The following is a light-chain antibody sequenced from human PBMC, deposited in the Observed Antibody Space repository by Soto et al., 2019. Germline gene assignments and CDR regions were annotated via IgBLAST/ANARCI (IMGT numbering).Light chain of an antibody. CDR2: EVS. CDR3: SSYTSSSTPV. Sequence: QSALTQPASVSGSPGQSITISCTGTSSDVGGYHYVSWYQQHPGKAPKLMIYEVSNRPSGVSNRFSGSKSGNTAPLTISGLQAEDEADYYCSSYTSSSTPVFGTGTKRTVL. CDR1: SSDVGGYHY. J-gene: IGLJ1*01. V-gene: IGLV2-14*01.